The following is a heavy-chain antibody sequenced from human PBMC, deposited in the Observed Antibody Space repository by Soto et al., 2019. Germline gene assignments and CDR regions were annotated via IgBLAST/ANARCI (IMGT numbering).Heavy chain of an antibody. CDR2: IYYSGST. V-gene: IGHV4-39*01. CDR1: GGSISSSSYY. CDR3: ARLVASIAVAARGDY. J-gene: IGHJ4*02. Sequence: QLQLQESGPGLVKPSETLSLTCTVSGGSISSSSYYWGWIRQPPGKGLEWIGSIYYSGSTYYNPSLKSRVTISVDTSKNQFSLKLSSVTAADTAVYYCARLVASIAVAARGDYWGQGTLVTVSS. D-gene: IGHD6-19*01.